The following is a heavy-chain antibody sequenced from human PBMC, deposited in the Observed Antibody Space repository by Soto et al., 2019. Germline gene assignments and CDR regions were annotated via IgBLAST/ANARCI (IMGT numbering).Heavy chain of an antibody. D-gene: IGHD2-15*01. CDR3: ARHCSGGSYYKYYSYYYGMDV. Sequence: GESLKISCKGSGYSFTSYWIGWVRQMPGKGLEWMGIIYPGDSDTRYSPSLQGQVTISADKSISTAYLQWSSLKASDTAMYYCARHCSGGSYYKYYSYYYGMDVWGQGTTVTVPS. V-gene: IGHV5-51*01. J-gene: IGHJ6*02. CDR2: IYPGDSDT. CDR1: GYSFTSYW.